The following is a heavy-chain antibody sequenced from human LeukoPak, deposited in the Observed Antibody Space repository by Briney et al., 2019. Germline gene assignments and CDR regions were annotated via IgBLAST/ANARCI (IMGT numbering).Heavy chain of an antibody. CDR2: IIPIFGTA. CDR1: GGTSSSYA. CDR3: AREGIRTSTLDY. Sequence: SVKVSCKASGGTSSSYAISWVRQAPGQGLEWMGGIIPIFGTANYAQKFQGRVTITADESTSTAYMELSSLRSEDTAVYYCAREGIRTSTLDYWGQGTLVTVSS. D-gene: IGHD6-6*01. V-gene: IGHV1-69*13. J-gene: IGHJ4*02.